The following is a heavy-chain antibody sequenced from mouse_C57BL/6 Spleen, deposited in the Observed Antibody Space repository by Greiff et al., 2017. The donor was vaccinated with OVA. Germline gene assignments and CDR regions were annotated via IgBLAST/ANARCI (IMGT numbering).Heavy chain of an antibody. Sequence: VQLQQPGAELVKPGASVKLSCKASGYTFTSYWMQWVKQRPGQGLEWIGEIDPSDSYTNYNQKFKGKATLTVDTSSSTAYMELSRLTSEDSAVYCFARVVRGTNFDYWGQGTTLTVSS. CDR1: GYTFTSYW. CDR2: IDPSDSYT. V-gene: IGHV1-50*01. J-gene: IGHJ2*01. CDR3: ARVVRGTNFDY. D-gene: IGHD1-1*02.